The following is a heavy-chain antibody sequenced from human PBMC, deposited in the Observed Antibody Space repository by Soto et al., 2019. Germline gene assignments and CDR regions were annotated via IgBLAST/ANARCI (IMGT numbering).Heavy chain of an antibody. Sequence: PGGSLRLSCAASGFTFSSYGMHWVRQAPGKGLEWVAVITYDGSNKYYADSVKGRFTISRDNSKNTLFLQMNSLRAEDTAIYYCAKDTTHCSGGRCYSGPPEYWGQGTLVTVSS. CDR1: GFTFSSYG. CDR3: AKDTTHCSGGRCYSGPPEY. CDR2: ITYDGSNK. V-gene: IGHV3-30*18. D-gene: IGHD2-15*01. J-gene: IGHJ4*02.